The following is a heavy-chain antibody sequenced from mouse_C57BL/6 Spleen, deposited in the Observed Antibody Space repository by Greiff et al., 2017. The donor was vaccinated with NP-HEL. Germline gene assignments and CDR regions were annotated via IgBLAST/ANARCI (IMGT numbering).Heavy chain of an antibody. V-gene: IGHV5-16*01. CDR3: ARDKTMVYDYHWYFDV. CDR1: GFTFSDYY. J-gene: IGHJ1*03. CDR2: INHDGSST. D-gene: IGHD2-4*01. Sequence: EVKLMESEGGLVQPGSSMKLSCTASGFTFSDYYMAWVRQVPEKGLEWVANINHDGSSTYYLDSLKSRFIISRDTAKNILYLQMSSLKSEDTATYYCARDKTMVYDYHWYFDVWGTGTTVTVSS.